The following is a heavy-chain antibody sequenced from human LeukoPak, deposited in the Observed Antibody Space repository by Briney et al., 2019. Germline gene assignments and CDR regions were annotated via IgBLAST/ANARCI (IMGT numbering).Heavy chain of an antibody. V-gene: IGHV3-20*04. CDR3: ARASSPLQWELLDY. J-gene: IGHJ4*02. CDR1: GFTFDDYG. CDR2: IYWNGDST. Sequence: RPGGSLRLSCAASGFTFDDYGMSWVRQAPGKGLEWVSGIYWNGDSTGYTDSVKGRFTIYRDNAKNSLYLQMNSLRAEDTAVYYCARASSPLQWELLDYWGQGTLVTVSS. D-gene: IGHD1-26*01.